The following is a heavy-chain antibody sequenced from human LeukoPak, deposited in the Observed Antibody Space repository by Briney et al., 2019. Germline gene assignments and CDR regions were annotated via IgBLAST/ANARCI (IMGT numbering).Heavy chain of an antibody. V-gene: IGHV3-48*03. D-gene: IGHD3-22*01. CDR3: ARALDSSGYSY. CDR2: ISKIGRTV. CDR1: GFTFSSYE. J-gene: IGHJ4*02. Sequence: SGGSLRLSCAASGFTFSSYEMNWVRQAPGKGLEWVSYISKIGRTVYYADSVKGRFTISRDDAKNSLYLQMNSLRADDTAVYYCARALDSSGYSYWGQGTLVTVSS.